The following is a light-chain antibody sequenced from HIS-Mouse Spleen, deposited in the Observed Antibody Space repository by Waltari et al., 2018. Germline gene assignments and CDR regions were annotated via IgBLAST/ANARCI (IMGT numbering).Light chain of an antibody. Sequence: QSALTQPASVSGSPGQSITISCTGTSSDVGGYNYVPWYQQHPGKAPKLMIYDVSNRPSGVSNRFSGSKSGNTASLTISELQAEDEADYYCSSYTSSSTRVFGGGTKLTVL. J-gene: IGLJ3*02. CDR1: SSDVGGYNY. CDR2: DVS. V-gene: IGLV2-14*03. CDR3: SSYTSSSTRV.